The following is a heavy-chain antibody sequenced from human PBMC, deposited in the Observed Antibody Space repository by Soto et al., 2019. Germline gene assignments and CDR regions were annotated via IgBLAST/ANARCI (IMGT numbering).Heavy chain of an antibody. CDR3: AGRSLWFGESRRLTWFDP. CDR2: ISSTSSYI. Sequence: EGQLVESGGGLVKPGGSLRLSCAASGFTFSSYSMNWVRQAPGKGLEWVASISSTSSYIYYADSVKGRFTISRDNAENALCMKINSLIAQDTAVYYCAGRSLWFGESRRLTWFDPCGQETLATASS. CDR1: GFTFSSYS. V-gene: IGHV3-21*06. D-gene: IGHD3-10*01. J-gene: IGHJ5*02.